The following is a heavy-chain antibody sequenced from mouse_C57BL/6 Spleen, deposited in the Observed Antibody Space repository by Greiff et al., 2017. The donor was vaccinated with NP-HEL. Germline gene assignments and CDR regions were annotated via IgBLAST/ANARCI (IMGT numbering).Heavy chain of an antibody. D-gene: IGHD1-1*01. J-gene: IGHJ4*01. CDR3: ARRAVVGGAYAMDY. V-gene: IGHV1-59*01. CDR2: IDPSDSYT. CDR1: GYTFTSYW. Sequence: QVQLKQPGAELVRPGTSVKLSCKASGYTFTSYWMHWVKQRPGQGLEWIGVIDPSDSYTNYNQKFKGKATLTVDTSSSTAYMQLSSLTSEDSAVYYCARRAVVGGAYAMDYWGQGTSVTVSS.